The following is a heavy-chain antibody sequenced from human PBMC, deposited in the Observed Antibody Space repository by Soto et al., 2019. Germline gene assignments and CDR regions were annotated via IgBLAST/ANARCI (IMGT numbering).Heavy chain of an antibody. Sequence: QITLKESGPTLVKPTQTLTLTCTFSGFSLSTSGVGVGWIRQPPGKALEWLALIYWDDDKRYSPSLKSRLTITQDTSKNQVVLTMTNMDPVDTATYYRAHRGPTVTSYGMDVWGQGTTVTVSS. CDR1: GFSLSTSGVG. D-gene: IGHD4-4*01. V-gene: IGHV2-5*02. CDR2: IYWDDDK. CDR3: AHRGPTVTSYGMDV. J-gene: IGHJ6*02.